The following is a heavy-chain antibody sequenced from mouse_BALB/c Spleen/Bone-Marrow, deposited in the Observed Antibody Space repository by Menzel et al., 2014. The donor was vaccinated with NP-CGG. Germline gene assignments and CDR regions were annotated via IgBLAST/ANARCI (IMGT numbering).Heavy chain of an antibody. Sequence: VQVVESGPGLVAPSQSLSITCTVSGFSLTAYGVNWVRQPPGKGLEWLGMIRGDGTTDYNSALRSRLSISKDNSKSQVFLKMNSLQADDIARYYCARFTTVVPFDYWGQGTTLTVSS. CDR1: GFSLTAYG. D-gene: IGHD1-1*01. V-gene: IGHV2-6-7*01. J-gene: IGHJ2*01. CDR3: ARFTTVVPFDY. CDR2: IRGDGTT.